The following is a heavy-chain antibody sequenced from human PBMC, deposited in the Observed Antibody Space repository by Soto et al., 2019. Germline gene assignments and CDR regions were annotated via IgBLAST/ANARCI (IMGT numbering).Heavy chain of an antibody. V-gene: IGHV3-33*01. D-gene: IGHD3-10*01. Sequence: GGSLRLSCAASGFTFSSYGMHWVRQAPGKGLEWVAVRWYDGSNKYYADSVKGRFTISRDNSKHTLFLLMNSLRADDAAVYYCAASESYHKAAYWGQGTLVTVSS. CDR2: RWYDGSNK. CDR1: GFTFSSYG. J-gene: IGHJ4*02. CDR3: AASESYHKAAY.